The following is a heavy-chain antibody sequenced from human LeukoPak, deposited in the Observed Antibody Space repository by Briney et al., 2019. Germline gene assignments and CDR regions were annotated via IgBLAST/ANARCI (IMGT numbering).Heavy chain of an antibody. D-gene: IGHD3-3*01. V-gene: IGHV1-46*01. Sequence: ASVKVSCKASGYTFTSYYMHWVRQAPGQGLEWMGIINPSGGSTSYAQKFQGRVTMTRDTSTSTVYMELSSMRSEDTAVYYCARAHWSYDFWSGYYRWFDPWGQGTLVTVSS. J-gene: IGHJ5*02. CDR3: ARAHWSYDFWSGYYRWFDP. CDR2: INPSGGST. CDR1: GYTFTSYY.